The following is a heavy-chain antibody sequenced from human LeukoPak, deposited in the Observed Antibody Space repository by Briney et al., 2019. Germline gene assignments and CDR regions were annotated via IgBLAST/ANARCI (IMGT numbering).Heavy chain of an antibody. CDR3: ARSVSSWLGSGAQYYFDY. D-gene: IGHD6-19*01. Sequence: ASVKVSCKASGGTFSSYAISWVRQAPGQGLERMGGIIPIFGTANYAQKFQGRVTITADESTSTAYMELSSLRSEDTAVYYCARSVSSWLGSGAQYYFDYWGQGTLVTVSS. CDR2: IIPIFGTA. J-gene: IGHJ4*02. CDR1: GGTFSSYA. V-gene: IGHV1-69*13.